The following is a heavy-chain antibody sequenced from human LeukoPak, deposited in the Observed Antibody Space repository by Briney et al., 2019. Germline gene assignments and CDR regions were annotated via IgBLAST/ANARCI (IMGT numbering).Heavy chain of an antibody. V-gene: IGHV4-38-2*01. CDR2: IYHSGST. J-gene: IGHJ4*02. D-gene: IGHD3-10*01. Sequence: SETLSLTCAVSSYSISAGYYWGWIRQPPGKGLEWVGNIYHSGSTYYNPSLKSRVTLSVDTSKNQFSLELRAVTAADTAVYYCVRTAYYYGPFDYWGQGTLVTVSS. CDR3: VRTAYYYGPFDY. CDR1: SYSISAGYY.